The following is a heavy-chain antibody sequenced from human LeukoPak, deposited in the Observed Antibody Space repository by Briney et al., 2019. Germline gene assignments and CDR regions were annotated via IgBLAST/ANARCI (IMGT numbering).Heavy chain of an antibody. CDR2: INPNSGGT. J-gene: IGHJ6*03. D-gene: IGHD6-13*01. CDR1: GFSFSNYG. V-gene: IGHV1-2*06. CDR3: ARAARFLAAADYYYYYYMDV. Sequence: GGSLRLSCTASGFSFSNYGMHWVRQAPGQGLEWMGRINPNSGGTNYAQKFQGRVTMTRDTSISTAYMELSRLRSDDTAVYYCARAARFLAAADYYYYYYMDVWGKGTTVTVSS.